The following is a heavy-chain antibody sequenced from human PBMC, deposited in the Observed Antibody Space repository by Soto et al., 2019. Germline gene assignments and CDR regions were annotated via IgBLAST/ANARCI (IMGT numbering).Heavy chain of an antibody. CDR3: AKGGLHTGSWYDGY. D-gene: IGHD6-13*01. CDR1: GFTFSNYA. CDR2: ISGSGDST. Sequence: EVQLLASGGALVQPGGSLRLSCAASGFTFSNYAMSWVRQAPGKGLEWVSSISGSGDSTHNADSVKGRFTISRDNAKNTLYLQLNSLTGDDTAVYYCAKGGLHTGSWYDGYWGQGTLVTVSS. V-gene: IGHV3-23*01. J-gene: IGHJ4*02.